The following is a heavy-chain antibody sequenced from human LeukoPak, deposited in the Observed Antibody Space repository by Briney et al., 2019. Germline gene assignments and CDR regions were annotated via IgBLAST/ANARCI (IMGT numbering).Heavy chain of an antibody. D-gene: IGHD3/OR15-3a*01. CDR2: ITWNSGSV. CDR3: AKGLGVASLIVDALVM. CDR1: GFTFHDYA. V-gene: IGHV3-9*03. Sequence: GGSLRLSCAVSGFTFHDYAMHWVRQVPGKGLEWVSGITWNSGSVLYADSVRGRFTISRDNAKNSLYLQMNSLRPEDMAFYYCAKGLGVASLIVDALVMWGQGTMVTV. J-gene: IGHJ3*02.